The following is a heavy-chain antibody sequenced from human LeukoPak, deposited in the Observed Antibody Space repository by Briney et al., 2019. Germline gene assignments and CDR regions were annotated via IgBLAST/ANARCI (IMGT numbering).Heavy chain of an antibody. CDR3: ARTTQLWSRSFDY. D-gene: IGHD5-18*01. Sequence: PSETLSLTCAVSGYSISSGYYWGWIRQPPGKGLEWIGSIYHSGSTYYNPSLKSRVTISVDTSKNQFSLKLSSVTAADTAVYYCARTTQLWSRSFDYWGQGTLVTVSS. J-gene: IGHJ4*02. V-gene: IGHV4-38-2*01. CDR2: IYHSGST. CDR1: GYSISSGYY.